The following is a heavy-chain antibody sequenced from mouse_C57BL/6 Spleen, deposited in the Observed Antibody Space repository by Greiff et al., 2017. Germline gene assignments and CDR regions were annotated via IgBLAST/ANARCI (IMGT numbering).Heavy chain of an antibody. CDR1: GYTFTSYW. CDR2: IDPSDSET. CDR3: ARRAGTGYYAMDY. V-gene: IGHV1-52*01. D-gene: IGHD4-1*01. Sequence: QVQLQQPGAELVRPGSSVKLSCKASGYTFTSYWMHWVKQRPIQGLEWIGNIDPSDSETHYNQKFKDKATLTVDKSSSTAYMQLSSLTSEDSAVYYCARRAGTGYYAMDYWGQGTSVTVSA. J-gene: IGHJ4*01.